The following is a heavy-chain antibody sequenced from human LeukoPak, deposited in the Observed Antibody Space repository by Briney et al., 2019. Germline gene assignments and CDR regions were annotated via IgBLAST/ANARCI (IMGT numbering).Heavy chain of an antibody. CDR3: ARGPHDYYGSGSPYYFDY. V-gene: IGHV4-38-2*02. D-gene: IGHD3-10*01. CDR2: INHSGST. CDR1: GYSISSGYY. Sequence: PSETLSLTCTVSGYSISSGYYWGWIRQPPGKGLEWIGEINHSGSTNYNPSLKSRVTISVDTSKNQFSLKLSSVTAADTAVYYCARGPHDYYGSGSPYYFDYWGQGTLVTVSS. J-gene: IGHJ4*02.